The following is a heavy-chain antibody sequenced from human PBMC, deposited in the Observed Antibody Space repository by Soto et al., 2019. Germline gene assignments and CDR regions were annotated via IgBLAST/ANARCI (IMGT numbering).Heavy chain of an antibody. Sequence: GGSLRLSCAASGFTFDDYAMHWVRQAPGKGLEWVSGISWNSGSIGYADSVKGRFTISRDNAKNSLYLQMNSLRAEDTALYYCAKDIGSGWYPDAFDIWGQGTMVTVSS. CDR3: AKDIGSGWYPDAFDI. J-gene: IGHJ3*02. V-gene: IGHV3-9*01. D-gene: IGHD6-19*01. CDR1: GFTFDDYA. CDR2: ISWNSGSI.